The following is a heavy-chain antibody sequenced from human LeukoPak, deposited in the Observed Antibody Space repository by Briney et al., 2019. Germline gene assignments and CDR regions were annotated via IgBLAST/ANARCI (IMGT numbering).Heavy chain of an antibody. Sequence: RSSETLSLTCTVSGGSIRSSDYFWVWIRQPPGKALEWIGSIYYGGNTHYNASLKSRVIISIDTSKDQFSLRITSVTAADTAVYYRATLHRWSGFLHYWGQGTLVAVSS. CDR2: IYYGGNT. CDR1: GGSIRSSDYF. J-gene: IGHJ4*02. V-gene: IGHV4-39*07. CDR3: ATLHRWSGFLHY. D-gene: IGHD6-13*01.